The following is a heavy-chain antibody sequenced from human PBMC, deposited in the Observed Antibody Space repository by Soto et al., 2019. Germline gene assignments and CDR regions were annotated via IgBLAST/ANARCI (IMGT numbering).Heavy chain of an antibody. D-gene: IGHD3-3*01. J-gene: IGHJ6*02. CDR1: GFTFTSSA. Sequence: SVKVSCKASGFTFTSSAVQWVRQARGQRLEWIGWIVVGSGNTNYAQKFQERVTITRDMSTSTAYKELSSLRSEDTAVYYCAAGSPSYDFWSGYYYYYYYGMDVWGQGTTVTVSS. CDR2: IVVGSGNT. CDR3: AAGSPSYDFWSGYYYYYYYGMDV. V-gene: IGHV1-58*01.